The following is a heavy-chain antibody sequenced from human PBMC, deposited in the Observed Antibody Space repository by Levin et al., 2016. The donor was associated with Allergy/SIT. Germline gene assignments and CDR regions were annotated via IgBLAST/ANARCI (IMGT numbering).Heavy chain of an antibody. V-gene: IGHV1-18*01. Sequence: ASVKVSCKASGYTFTSYGISWVRQAPGQGLEWMGWISAYNGNTNYAQKLQGRVTMTTDTSTSTAYMELRSLRSDDTAVYYCARGWGDILTGYNYYYGMDVWGQGTTVTVSS. CDR3: ARGWGDILTGYNYYYGMDV. D-gene: IGHD3-9*01. J-gene: IGHJ6*02. CDR1: GYTFTSYG. CDR2: ISAYNGNT.